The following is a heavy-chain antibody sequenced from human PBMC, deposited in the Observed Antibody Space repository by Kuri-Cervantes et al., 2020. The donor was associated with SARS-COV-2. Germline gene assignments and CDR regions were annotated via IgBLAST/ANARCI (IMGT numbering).Heavy chain of an antibody. D-gene: IGHD3-3*01. J-gene: IGHJ5*02. CDR1: GFTFSSYW. CDR3: ARHDSLKS. CDR2: INNDGSST. Sequence: GGSLRLSCAASGFTFSSYWMHWVRQAPGMGLVWVSRINNDGSSTSYADFVKGRVTISRDNAKNTAYLQIHSLRADDTAVYYCARHDSLKSWGQGTLVTVS. V-gene: IGHV3-74*01.